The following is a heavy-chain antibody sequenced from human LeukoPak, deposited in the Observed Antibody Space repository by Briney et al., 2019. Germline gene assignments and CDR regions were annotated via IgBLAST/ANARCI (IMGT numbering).Heavy chain of an antibody. J-gene: IGHJ4*02. D-gene: IGHD3-3*01. CDR3: AREGEYDFWSGYYRTLDY. V-gene: IGHV3-21*01. CDR1: GFTFSSYS. CDR2: ISSSSSYI. Sequence: GGSLRLSCAASGFTFSSYSMNWVRQAPGKGLEWVSSISSSSSYIYYADSVKGRFTISRDNAKNSLYLQMNSLRAEDTAVYYCAREGEYDFWSGYYRTLDYWGQGTLVTVSS.